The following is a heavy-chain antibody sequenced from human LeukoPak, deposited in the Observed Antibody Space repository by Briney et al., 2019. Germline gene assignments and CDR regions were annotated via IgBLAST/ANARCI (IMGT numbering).Heavy chain of an antibody. D-gene: IGHD3-22*01. CDR1: GFTFYDYA. Sequence: PGGSLRLSCAASGFTFYDYAMLWVRQAPGKGLEGVSLISGDGGSTYYADSVKGRFTISRDNSKNSLYLQMNSLRTEDTALYYCAKDISLNYYDSSGYYGCLDDWGQGTLVTVSS. V-gene: IGHV3-43*02. CDR2: ISGDGGST. J-gene: IGHJ4*02. CDR3: AKDISLNYYDSSGYYGCLDD.